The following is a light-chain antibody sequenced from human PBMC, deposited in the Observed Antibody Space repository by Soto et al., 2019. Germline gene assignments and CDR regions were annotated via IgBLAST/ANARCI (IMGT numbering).Light chain of an antibody. CDR2: CAS. CDR1: QSVLYSSNNKNY. V-gene: IGKV4-1*01. Sequence: DIVMTQSPDSLAVSLGERATINCKSSQSVLYSSNNKNYLAWYQQKPGQPPKLLIYCASTREFGVPDRFSGSGSGTDFTLTISSLQAEDLAVYYCQQYHSTPKTFGQGTKVEIK. CDR3: QQYHSTPKT. J-gene: IGKJ1*01.